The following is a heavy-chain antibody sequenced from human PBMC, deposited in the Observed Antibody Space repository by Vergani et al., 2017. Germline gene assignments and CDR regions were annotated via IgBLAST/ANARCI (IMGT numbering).Heavy chain of an antibody. V-gene: IGHV4-31*03. CDR1: GGSISSGGYY. CDR2: IYYSGST. J-gene: IGHJ4*02. Sequence: QVQLQESGPGLVKPSQTLSLTCTVSGGSISSGGYYWSWIRQHPGKGLEWIGYIYYSGSTYYNPSLKSRVTISVDTSKNQFSLKLSSVTAADTAVYYCARASFYYDGSAYSSIGFDYWGQGTLVTVSS. CDR3: ARASFYYDGSAYSSIGFDY. D-gene: IGHD3-22*01.